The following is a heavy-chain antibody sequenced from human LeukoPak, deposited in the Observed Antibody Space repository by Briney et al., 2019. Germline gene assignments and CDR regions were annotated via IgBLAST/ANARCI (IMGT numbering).Heavy chain of an antibody. CDR1: GFTFSSYS. CDR2: ISSSSSYI. J-gene: IGHJ4*02. Sequence: GGSLRLSCAASGFTFSSYSMNWVRQAPGKGLEWVSSISSSSSYISYADSVKGRFTISRDNAKNSLYLQMNSLRAEDTAVYYCLPMITFGGVIVNWGQGTLVTVSS. V-gene: IGHV3-21*01. CDR3: LPMITFGGVIVN. D-gene: IGHD3-16*02.